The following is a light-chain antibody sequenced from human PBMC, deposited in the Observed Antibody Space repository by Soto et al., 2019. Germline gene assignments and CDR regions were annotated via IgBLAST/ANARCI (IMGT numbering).Light chain of an antibody. V-gene: IGKV3-15*01. Sequence: RVMTQSPVTLSVSPGERVTLSCRASQAISNNLAWYQQKPGQAPRLLIYGASTRATGIPARFSGSGSGREFTLTISSLQSEDFGLYYCQQYNIWPPLTFGGGTKVEIK. CDR3: QQYNIWPPLT. CDR2: GAS. CDR1: QAISNN. J-gene: IGKJ4*01.